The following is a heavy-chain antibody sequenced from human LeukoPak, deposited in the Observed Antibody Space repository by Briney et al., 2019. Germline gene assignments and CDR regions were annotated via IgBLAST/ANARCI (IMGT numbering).Heavy chain of an antibody. J-gene: IGHJ6*02. CDR2: ISTNTGNP. Sequence: ASVKVSCKASGYTFTSHALSWVRQAPGQGLEWMGWISTNTGNPTYAQGFTGRFVFSLDTSVTTAYLQISSLQAEDTAVYYCARASGLSYGMDVWGQGTTVTVSS. D-gene: IGHD2/OR15-2a*01. CDR1: GYTFTSHA. CDR3: ARASGLSYGMDV. V-gene: IGHV7-4-1*02.